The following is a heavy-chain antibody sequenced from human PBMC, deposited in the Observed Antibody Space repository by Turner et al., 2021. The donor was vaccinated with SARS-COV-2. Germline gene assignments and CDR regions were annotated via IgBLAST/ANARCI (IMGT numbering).Heavy chain of an antibody. CDR1: GFTFNYYW. CDR3: VRGGTVVGTPNIVFES. V-gene: IGHV3-74*01. D-gene: IGHD2-2*01. Sequence: EAQLVECGGGLVQPGGSLRLSCGASGFTFNYYWMHWVRQAPGKGLMWVSHMNADGSRTSYADSVKGRFTISRDNAKNTLYLQMNSLRVDDTAMYYCVRGGTVVGTPNIVFESRGHGTLVTVSS. CDR2: MNADGSRT. J-gene: IGHJ5*01.